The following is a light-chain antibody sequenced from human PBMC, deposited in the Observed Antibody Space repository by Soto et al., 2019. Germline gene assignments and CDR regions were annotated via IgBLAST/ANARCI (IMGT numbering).Light chain of an antibody. CDR3: SSYVGSSNV. V-gene: IGLV2-8*01. CDR1: SSDVGGYNY. CDR2: EVN. Sequence: QTVVTQPPSASGSPGQSVAISCTGTSSDVGGYNYVSWYQQHPGKAPKLMIYEVNKRPSGVPDRFSGSKSGNTASLTVSGLQAEDEADYYCSSYVGSSNVFGTGTKLTVL. J-gene: IGLJ1*01.